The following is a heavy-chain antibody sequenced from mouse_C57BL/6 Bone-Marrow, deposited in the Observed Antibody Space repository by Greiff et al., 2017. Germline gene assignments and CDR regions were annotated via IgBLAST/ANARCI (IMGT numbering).Heavy chain of an antibody. D-gene: IGHD2-14*01. CDR3: ASPYYRKRGFAY. J-gene: IGHJ3*01. V-gene: IGHV4-1*01. CDR2: INPDSSTI. CDR1: GIDFSRYW. Sequence: EVHLVESGGGLVQPGGSLKLSCAASGIDFSRYWMSWVRRAPGKGLEWIGEINPDSSTINYAPSLKDKFIISRDNAKNTLYLQMSKVRSEDTALYYCASPYYRKRGFAYWGQGTLVTVSA.